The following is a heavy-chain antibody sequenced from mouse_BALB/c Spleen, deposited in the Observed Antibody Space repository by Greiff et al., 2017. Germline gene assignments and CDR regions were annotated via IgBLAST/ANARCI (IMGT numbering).Heavy chain of an antibody. Sequence: VQLQQSGAELVKPGASVKLSCKASGYTFTSYYMYWVKQRPGQGLEWIGEINPSNGGTNFNEKFKSKATLTVDKSSSTAYMQLSSLTSEDSAVYYCTRGYYYGSREAYAMDYWGQGTSVTVSS. CDR2: INPSNGGT. V-gene: IGHV1S81*02. CDR1: GYTFTSYY. CDR3: TRGYYYGSREAYAMDY. D-gene: IGHD1-1*01. J-gene: IGHJ4*01.